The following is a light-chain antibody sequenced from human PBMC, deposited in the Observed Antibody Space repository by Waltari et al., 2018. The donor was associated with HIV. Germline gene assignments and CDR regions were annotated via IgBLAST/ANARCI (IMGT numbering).Light chain of an antibody. CDR3: QVWDSSSDHPYV. Sequence: SFVLTQPPSISVAPGQTARITCGQDNIGSKSVHWYQQKPGQAPVLVVYDDRDRPSRIPERFSGSNSGNTATLTISRVEAGDEADYFCQVWDSSSDHPYVFGSGTKATVL. J-gene: IGLJ1*01. CDR1: NIGSKS. V-gene: IGLV3-21*02. CDR2: DDR.